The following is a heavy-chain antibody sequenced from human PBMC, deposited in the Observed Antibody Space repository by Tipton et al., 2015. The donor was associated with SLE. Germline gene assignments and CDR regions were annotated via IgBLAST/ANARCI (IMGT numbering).Heavy chain of an antibody. CDR1: GGSISSSSYY. V-gene: IGHV4-39*07. Sequence: TLSLTCTVSGGSISSSSYYWGWIRQPPGKGLEWIGSIYYSGSTYYNPSLKSRVTISVDTSKNQFSLKLSSVTAADTAVYYCARVLMVYALYSSGWFGPWGQGTLVTVAS. D-gene: IGHD2-8*01. CDR2: IYYSGST. J-gene: IGHJ5*02. CDR3: ARVLMVYALYSSGWFGP.